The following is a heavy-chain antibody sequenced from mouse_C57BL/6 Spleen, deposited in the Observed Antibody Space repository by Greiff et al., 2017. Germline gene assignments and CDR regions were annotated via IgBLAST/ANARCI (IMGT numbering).Heavy chain of an antibody. D-gene: IGHD2-3*01. CDR3: ARRRESYDGYYGY. Sequence: QVQLQQSGAELVKPGASVKMSCKASGYTFTSYWITWVKQRPGQGLEWIGDIYPGSGSTNYNEKFKSKATLTVDTSSSTAYMQLSSLTSEDSAVYYCARRRESYDGYYGYWGQGTTLTVSS. CDR2: IYPGSGST. CDR1: GYTFTSYW. V-gene: IGHV1-55*01. J-gene: IGHJ2*01.